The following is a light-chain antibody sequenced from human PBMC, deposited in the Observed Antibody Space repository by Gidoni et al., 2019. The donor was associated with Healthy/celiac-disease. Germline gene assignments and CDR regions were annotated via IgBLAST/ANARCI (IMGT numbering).Light chain of an antibody. V-gene: IGLV3-1*01. CDR2: QDS. CDR1: KSGDKY. CDR3: QAWDSSTVV. J-gene: IGLJ2*01. Sequence: YELTPPPSVSVSTGQTASITCSGDKSGDKYACWYQQKPGKSPVLVIYQDSKRPSGIPERFSGSNSGNTATLTISGTQAMDEADYYCQAWDSSTVVFGGGTKLTVL.